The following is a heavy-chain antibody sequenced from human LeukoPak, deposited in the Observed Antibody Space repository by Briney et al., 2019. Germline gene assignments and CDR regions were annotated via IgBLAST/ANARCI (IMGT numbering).Heavy chain of an antibody. CDR2: ITGSDDRT. J-gene: IGHJ4*02. CDR1: GFTFSSAA. D-gene: IGHD3-22*01. CDR3: AKGPQLNSGYHPNY. V-gene: IGHV3-23*01. Sequence: GGSLSLSCAASGFTFSSAAMTWVRQAPGKGLEWVSTITGSDDRTYYGDSVKGRFTISRDYSKNTLHLQMNSLRVEDTAIYYCAKGPQLNSGYHPNYWGQRILVTVSS.